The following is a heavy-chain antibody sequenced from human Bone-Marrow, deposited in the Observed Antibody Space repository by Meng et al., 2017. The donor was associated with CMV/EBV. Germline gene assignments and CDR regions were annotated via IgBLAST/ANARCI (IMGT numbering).Heavy chain of an antibody. J-gene: IGHJ4*02. CDR1: VGPFSSYA. CDR2: IIPIFGTR. Sequence: KASVGPFSSYAISWVRQAPGQGLEWMGVIIPIFGTRTYAQKFQGRVTITADESTSTAYMELSSLRSEDTAVYYCARGWGGDQEAIDYWGQGTPVTVSS. D-gene: IGHD4-17*01. CDR3: ARGWGGDQEAIDY. V-gene: IGHV1-69*01.